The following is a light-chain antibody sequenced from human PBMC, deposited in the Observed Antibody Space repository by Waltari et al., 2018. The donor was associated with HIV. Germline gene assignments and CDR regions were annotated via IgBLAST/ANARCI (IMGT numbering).Light chain of an antibody. CDR3: AAWDDSLNGLL. J-gene: IGLJ3*02. Sequence: SVLPPPPSASGPPRQTVSIARSPDSVNIGGHTVKRYQQIPGTAPKLLIYTNNQRPAGVPDRCSGSKSGTSASLAISGLQSDDEAEYYCAAWDDSLNGLLFGGGTKLTVL. CDR1: SVNIGGHT. V-gene: IGLV1-44*01. CDR2: TNN.